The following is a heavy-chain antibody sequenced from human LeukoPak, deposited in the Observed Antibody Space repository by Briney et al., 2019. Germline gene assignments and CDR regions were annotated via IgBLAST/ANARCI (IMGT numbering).Heavy chain of an antibody. CDR1: GFTFSSYW. D-gene: IGHD1-1*01. CDR2: INGDGRNI. Sequence: GGSLRLSCVASGFTFSSYWMHWVRQDPTKGLVWVSRINGDGRNINYADSVKGRFTISRDNAKNSLYLQMNSLRAEDTAVYYCARDNENDFDYWGQGTLVTVSS. CDR3: ARDNENDFDY. J-gene: IGHJ4*02. V-gene: IGHV3-74*01.